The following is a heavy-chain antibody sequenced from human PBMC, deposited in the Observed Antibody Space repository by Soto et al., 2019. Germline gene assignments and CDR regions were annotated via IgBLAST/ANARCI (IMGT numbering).Heavy chain of an antibody. V-gene: IGHV4-31*03. J-gene: IGHJ3*02. CDR2: IYYSGST. D-gene: IGHD3-9*01. CDR1: GGSISSGGYY. Sequence: SETLSLTCTVSGGSISSGGYYWSWIRQHPGKGLEWIGYIYYSGSTYYNPSLKSRVTISVDTSKNQFSLKLSSVTAADTAVYYCARDLILTGYYTGAFDIWGQGTMVTVPS. CDR3: ARDLILTGYYTGAFDI.